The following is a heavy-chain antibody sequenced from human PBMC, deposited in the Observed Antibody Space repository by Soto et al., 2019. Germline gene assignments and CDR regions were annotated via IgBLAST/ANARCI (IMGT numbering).Heavy chain of an antibody. D-gene: IGHD5-18*01. CDR1: GYTFTNYW. CDR2: IYPGDSDT. Sequence: GESLKISCKGSGYTFTNYWIGWVRQMPGKGLEWMGIIYPGDSDTRYSPSFPGQVTISADKSISTAYLQWSSLKASDTAMYYCARHVGCSYGFLGDAFDIWGQGTMVTVSS. J-gene: IGHJ3*02. CDR3: ARHVGCSYGFLGDAFDI. V-gene: IGHV5-51*01.